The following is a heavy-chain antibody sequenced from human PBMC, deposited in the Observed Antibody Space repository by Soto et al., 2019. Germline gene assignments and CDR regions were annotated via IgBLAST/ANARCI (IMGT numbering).Heavy chain of an antibody. CDR2: TIPIFGTA. J-gene: IGHJ4*02. V-gene: IGHV1-69*13. CDR1: GGTFSSYA. CDR3: ARRGKYGDYEIYFHY. D-gene: IGHD4-17*01. Sequence: SVKVSCKASGGTFSSYAISWVRQAPGQGLEWMGGTIPIFGTANYAQKFQGRVTITADESTSTAYMEMSSLRSEDTAVYYCARRGKYGDYEIYFHYWGQGPMVTLYS.